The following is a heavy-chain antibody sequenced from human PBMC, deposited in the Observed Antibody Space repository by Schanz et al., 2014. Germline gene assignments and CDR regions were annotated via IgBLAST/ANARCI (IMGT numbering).Heavy chain of an antibody. J-gene: IGHJ3*01. CDR3: ARGIPYCSSTSCSGLDAYDV. V-gene: IGHV3-72*01. CDR1: GFSFSDHA. Sequence: EVELVESGGGLVQPGGSLRLSCAASGFSFSDHAMDWVRQAAGKGLEWVGRVRKKEFSDDTEEYAASVRGRFTISRDDSKNVVNLQMNGLKTEDTAMYYCARGIPYCSSTSCSGLDAYDVWGQGTLVTVSS. CDR2: VRKKEFSDDTE. D-gene: IGHD2-2*01.